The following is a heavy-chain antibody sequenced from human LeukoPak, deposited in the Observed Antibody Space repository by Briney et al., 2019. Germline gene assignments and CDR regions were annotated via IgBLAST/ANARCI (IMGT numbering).Heavy chain of an antibody. V-gene: IGHV4-59*01. CDR2: IYNSGST. Sequence: SETLSLTCAVSGGSITTYYWSWIRQPPGKGLEWIGYIYNSGSTNYNPSLKSRVTMSLDTSKDQFSLKLTSVTAADTAVYCCARNNIAVDSTTFDYWGQGTLVTVSS. CDR3: ARNNIAVDSTTFDY. D-gene: IGHD6-19*01. CDR1: GGSITTYY. J-gene: IGHJ4*02.